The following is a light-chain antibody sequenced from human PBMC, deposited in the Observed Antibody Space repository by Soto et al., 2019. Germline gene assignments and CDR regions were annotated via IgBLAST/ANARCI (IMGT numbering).Light chain of an antibody. CDR2: KAS. Sequence: EIQMTQSPSTMSGSVGHRVTITCRASQTISSWLAWYQQKPGKAPKLLIYKASTLKSGVPSRFSGSVSGTEGTITISSLQQDDGATYYCQHYNSYSEAFGQGTKVDI. CDR3: QHYNSYSEA. J-gene: IGKJ1*01. V-gene: IGKV1-5*03. CDR1: QTISSW.